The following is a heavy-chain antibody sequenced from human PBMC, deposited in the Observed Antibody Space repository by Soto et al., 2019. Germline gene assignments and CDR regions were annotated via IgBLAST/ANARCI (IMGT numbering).Heavy chain of an antibody. D-gene: IGHD3-22*01. J-gene: IGHJ4*02. CDR2: ISYDGSNK. CDR3: ARAGNYYDSSGYYPDN. CDR1: GFTFSSYA. Sequence: QVQLVESGGGVVQPGRSLRLSCAASGFTFSSYAMHWVRQAPGKGLEWVAVISYDGSNKYYADSVKGRFTISRDNSKKRLYLQMNSLRAEDTAVYYCARAGNYYDSSGYYPDNWGQGTLVTVSS. V-gene: IGHV3-30-3*01.